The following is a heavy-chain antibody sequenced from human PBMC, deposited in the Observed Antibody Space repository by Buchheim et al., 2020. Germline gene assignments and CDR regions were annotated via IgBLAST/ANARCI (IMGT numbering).Heavy chain of an antibody. CDR1: GFTFSSYC. Sequence: EVQLVESGGGLVQPGGSLRLSCAASGFTFSSYCMHWVRQAPGKGLVWVSRINSDGSSTTYADSVKGRFTISRDNYKNTLYLQVNNLRAEDTAVYYCAKSGRAGGDYWYFDLWGRGTL. V-gene: IGHV3-74*01. CDR3: AKSGRAGGDYWYFDL. J-gene: IGHJ2*01. CDR2: INSDGSST. D-gene: IGHD3-16*01.